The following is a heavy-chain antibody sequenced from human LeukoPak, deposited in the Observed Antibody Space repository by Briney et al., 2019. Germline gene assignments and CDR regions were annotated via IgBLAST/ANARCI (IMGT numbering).Heavy chain of an antibody. J-gene: IGHJ4*02. D-gene: IGHD1-1*01. CDR3: ARIRGTTIGHIPDYCDY. CDR2: IYPGDSET. Sequence: GESLKISCQGSGYSFSSYWIGWVRQMPGKGLEWMGIIYPGDSETRYSPSFQGQVTISADKSISTAYLQWSSLKASDSAMYYCARIRGTTIGHIPDYCDYWGQGTLVTVSS. V-gene: IGHV5-51*01. CDR1: GYSFSSYW.